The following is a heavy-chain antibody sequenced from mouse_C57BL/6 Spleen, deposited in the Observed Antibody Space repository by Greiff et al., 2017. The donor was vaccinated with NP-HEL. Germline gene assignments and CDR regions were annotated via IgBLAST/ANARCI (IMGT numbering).Heavy chain of an antibody. D-gene: IGHD1-1*01. V-gene: IGHV1-81*01. J-gene: IGHJ2*01. CDR3: ARPITTVVDADY. Sequence: QVQLKESGAELARPGASVKLSCKASGYTFTSYGISWVKQRTGQGLEWIGEIYPRSGNTYYNEKFKGKATLTADKSSSTAYMELRSLTSEDSAVYFCARPITTVVDADYWGQGTTLTVSS. CDR2: IYPRSGNT. CDR1: GYTFTSYG.